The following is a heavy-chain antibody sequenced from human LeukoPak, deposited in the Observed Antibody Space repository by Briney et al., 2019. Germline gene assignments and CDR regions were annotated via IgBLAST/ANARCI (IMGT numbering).Heavy chain of an antibody. D-gene: IGHD6-19*01. J-gene: IGHJ4*02. CDR2: ISSSSSYI. Sequence: GGSLRLSCAASGFTFSSYSMNWVRQAPGKGLEWVSSISSSSSYIYYADSVKGRFTISRDNAKNSLYLQMNSLRAEDTAVYYCAREEHSSGWYVFPMDYWGQGTLVTVS. CDR1: GFTFSSYS. V-gene: IGHV3-21*01. CDR3: AREEHSSGWYVFPMDY.